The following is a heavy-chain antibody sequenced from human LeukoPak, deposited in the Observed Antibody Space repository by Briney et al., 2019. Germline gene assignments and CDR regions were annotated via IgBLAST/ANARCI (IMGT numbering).Heavy chain of an antibody. CDR3: ATRLHGSGSYTFDY. CDR1: GYTLTELS. V-gene: IGHV1-24*01. D-gene: IGHD3-10*01. Sequence: ASVQVSCKVSGYTLTELSMHWVRQAPGKGLEWMGGFDPENGGTIYAQKFQGRVTMTEDTSTDTAYMELSSLRSEDTAVYYCATRLHGSGSYTFDYWGQGTLVTVSS. CDR2: FDPENGGT. J-gene: IGHJ4*02.